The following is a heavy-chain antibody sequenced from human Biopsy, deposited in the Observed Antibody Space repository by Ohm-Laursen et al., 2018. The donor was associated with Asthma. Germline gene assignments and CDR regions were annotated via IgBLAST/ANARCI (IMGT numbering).Heavy chain of an antibody. CDR3: AKDVFPGWELRRGPDY. J-gene: IGHJ4*02. CDR2: ISFVGSNK. V-gene: IGHV3-30*18. CDR1: GFTFSNYG. Sequence: SLRLSCAASGFTFSNYGMHWVRQAPGKGLDWVAVISFVGSNKNYTDSVKGRFTISRDNSRNTLHLQMNSLRAEDTAVYYCAKDVFPGWELRRGPDYWGQGTLVTVSS. D-gene: IGHD1-26*01.